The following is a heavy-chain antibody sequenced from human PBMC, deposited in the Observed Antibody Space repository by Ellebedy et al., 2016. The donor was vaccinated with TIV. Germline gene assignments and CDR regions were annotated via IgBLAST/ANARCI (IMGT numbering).Heavy chain of an antibody. CDR1: GYRFSDYW. D-gene: IGHD6-13*01. Sequence: GESLKISCKGSGYRFSDYWSGWVRQLPGKGLEWIEKIFSRDSETIYSTSFQGQVTSSADKSISTAYLQWSSLKASDTAIYYCARTSGYSGTWCLDLWGQGTLVTVSS. CDR2: IFSRDSET. J-gene: IGHJ5*02. CDR3: ARTSGYSGTWCLDL. V-gene: IGHV5-51*01.